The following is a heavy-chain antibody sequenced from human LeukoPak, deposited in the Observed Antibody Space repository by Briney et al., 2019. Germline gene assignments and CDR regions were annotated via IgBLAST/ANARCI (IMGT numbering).Heavy chain of an antibody. V-gene: IGHV3-21*06. D-gene: IGHD5-18*01. J-gene: IGHJ6*03. Sequence: HGGALRLSCAASGFTFNTYSINWVRQAPGKGLEWVSSISSRSRYIYHADSVKGRFTISRDDARNSLYLQMNSLRAEDTAVYYCARSEDTSWDSYDMDAWGKGTKVTVSS. CDR2: ISSRSRYI. CDR3: ARSEDTSWDSYDMDA. CDR1: GFTFNTYS.